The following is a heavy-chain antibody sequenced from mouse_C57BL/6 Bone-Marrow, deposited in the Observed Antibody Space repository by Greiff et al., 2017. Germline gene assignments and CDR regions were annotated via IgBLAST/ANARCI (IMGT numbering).Heavy chain of an antibody. V-gene: IGHV2-2*01. CDR1: GFSLTSYG. Sequence: QVQLKQSGPGLVQPSQSLSITCTVSGFSLTSYGVHWVRQSPGKGLEWLGVIWSGGSTDYNAAFISRLSISKDNSKSQVFFKMNSLQADDTAIYYCASIYYYGSSYVDVWGTGTTVTVSS. CDR2: IWSGGST. J-gene: IGHJ1*03. CDR3: ASIYYYGSSYVDV. D-gene: IGHD1-1*01.